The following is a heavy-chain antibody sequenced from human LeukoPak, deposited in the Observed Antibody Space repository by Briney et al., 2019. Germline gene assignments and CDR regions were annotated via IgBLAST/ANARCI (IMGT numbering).Heavy chain of an antibody. J-gene: IGHJ4*02. D-gene: IGHD6-25*01. CDR3: ARDAAGIAAAGNYFDY. Sequence: PSETLSLTCTVSGGSTSSYYWSWIRQPPGKGLEWIGYIYYSGSTNYNPSLKSRVTISVDTSKNQFSLKLSSVTAADTAVYYCARDAAGIAAAGNYFDYWGQGTLVTVSS. V-gene: IGHV4-59*01. CDR1: GGSTSSYY. CDR2: IYYSGST.